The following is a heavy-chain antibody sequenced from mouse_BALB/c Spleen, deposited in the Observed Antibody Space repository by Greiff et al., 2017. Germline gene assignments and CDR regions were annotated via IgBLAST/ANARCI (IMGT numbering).Heavy chain of an antibody. CDR3: ARGMGRFAY. CDR2: IRNKANGYTT. CDR1: GFTFTDYY. J-gene: IGHJ3*01. V-gene: IGHV7-3*02. Sequence: EVMLVESGGGLVQPGGSLRLSCATSGFTFTDYYMSWVRQPPGKALEWLGFIRNKANGYTTEYSASVKGRFTISRDNSQSILYLQMNTLRAEDSATYYCARGMGRFAYWGQGTLVTVSA.